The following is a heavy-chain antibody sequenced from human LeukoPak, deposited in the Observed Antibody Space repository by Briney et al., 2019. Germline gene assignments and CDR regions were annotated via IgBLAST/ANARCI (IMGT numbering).Heavy chain of an antibody. Sequence: HPGGSLRLSCAASGFTFSSYAMSWVRQAPGKGLEWVSAISGSGGSTYYADSVKGRFTISRDNSKNTLYLQMNSLRAEDTAVYYCAKDLRGTTVTTPPYYFDYWGQGTLVTVSS. CDR1: GFTFSSYA. CDR3: AKDLRGTTVTTPPYYFDY. V-gene: IGHV3-23*01. CDR2: ISGSGGST. D-gene: IGHD4-17*01. J-gene: IGHJ4*02.